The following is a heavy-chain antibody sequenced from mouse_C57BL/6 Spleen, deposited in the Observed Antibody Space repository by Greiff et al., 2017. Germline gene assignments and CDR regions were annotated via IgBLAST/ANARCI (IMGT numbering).Heavy chain of an antibody. CDR1: GFTFSSYT. J-gene: IGHJ2*01. D-gene: IGHD2-5*01. Sequence: EVMLVESGGGLVKPGGSLKLSCAASGFTFSSYTMSWVRQTPEKRLEWVATISGGGGNTYYPDSVKGRFPISRANAKNHLSLQMSRLRSEDTALYYCARQDYSKYGVFDYWGQGTTLTVSS. CDR2: ISGGGGNT. CDR3: ARQDYSKYGVFDY. V-gene: IGHV5-9*01.